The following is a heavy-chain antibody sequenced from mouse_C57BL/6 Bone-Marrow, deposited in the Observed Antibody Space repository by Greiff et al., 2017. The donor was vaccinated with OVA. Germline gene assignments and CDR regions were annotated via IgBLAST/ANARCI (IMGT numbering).Heavy chain of an antibody. CDR1: GYTFTSYW. Sequence: QVQLQQSGAELVKPGASVKMSCKASGYTFTSYWITWVKQRPGQGLEWIGDIYPGSGSTNYNEKFKSKATLTVDTSSSTAYMQLSSLTSEDSAVYYCARRGYYDYDEGWAMDYWGQGTSVTVSS. V-gene: IGHV1-55*01. CDR2: IYPGSGST. J-gene: IGHJ4*01. D-gene: IGHD2-4*01. CDR3: ARRGYYDYDEGWAMDY.